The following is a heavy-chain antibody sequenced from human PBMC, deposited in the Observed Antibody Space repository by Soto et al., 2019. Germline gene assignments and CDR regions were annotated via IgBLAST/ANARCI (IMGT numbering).Heavy chain of an antibody. J-gene: IGHJ4*02. D-gene: IGHD6-6*01. CDR2: IYHSGST. V-gene: IGHV4-30-2*01. CDR1: GGSISSGGYS. CDR3: ARGDMQLVLGY. Sequence: SETLSLTCAVSGGSISSGGYSWSWIRQPPGKGLEWIGYIYHSGSTYYNPSLKSRVTISVDRSKNQFSLKLSSVTAADAAVYYCARGDMQLVLGYWGQGTLVTVSS.